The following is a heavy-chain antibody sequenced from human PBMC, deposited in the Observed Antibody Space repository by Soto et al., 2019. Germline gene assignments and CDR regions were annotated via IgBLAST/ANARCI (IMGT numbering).Heavy chain of an antibody. CDR1: GYTFINYG. CDR3: ARDRQTYGSFYY. V-gene: IGHV1-18*01. Sequence: ASVKVSCKASGYTFINYGISWVRQAPGQGLEWMGWINSNSGITNNAPRFQGRVTMTTDTSTNTAHMELRSLTSDDTAVYYGARDRQTYGSFYYWGQGTLVTVSS. D-gene: IGHD4-17*01. J-gene: IGHJ4*02. CDR2: INSNSGIT.